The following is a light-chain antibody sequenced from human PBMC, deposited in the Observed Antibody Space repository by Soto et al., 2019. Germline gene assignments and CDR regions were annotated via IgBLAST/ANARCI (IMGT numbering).Light chain of an antibody. CDR3: SSYTITSAPV. V-gene: IGLV2-14*03. Sequence: QSVLTQPASLFGSPGQSITISCTGTSSDIGGYNYVSWYQKHPGEAPKLVIYGVSNRPSGVSNRFSGSKFDNTASLTISGLQADDEADYYCSSYTITSAPVFGIGTKVTVL. CDR1: SSDIGGYNY. J-gene: IGLJ1*01. CDR2: GVS.